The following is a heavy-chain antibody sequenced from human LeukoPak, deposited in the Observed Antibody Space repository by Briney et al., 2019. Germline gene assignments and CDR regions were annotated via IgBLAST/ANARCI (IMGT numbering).Heavy chain of an antibody. CDR3: AKDRGYDYVWGSYRALDY. CDR1: GFTFSSYA. Sequence: PGRSLRLSCAASGFTFSSYAMHWVRQAPGKGLEWVAVISYDGSNKYYADSVKGRFTISRDNSKNTLYLQMNSLRAEDTAVYYCAKDRGYDYVWGSYRALDYWGQGTLVTVSS. D-gene: IGHD3-16*02. V-gene: IGHV3-30*04. J-gene: IGHJ4*02. CDR2: ISYDGSNK.